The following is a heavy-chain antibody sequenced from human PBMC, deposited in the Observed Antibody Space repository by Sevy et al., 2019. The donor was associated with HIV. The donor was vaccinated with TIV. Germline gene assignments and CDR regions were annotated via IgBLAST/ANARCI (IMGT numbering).Heavy chain of an antibody. CDR1: NYSISSGYY. CDR3: ARASGGDRLDYYGMDV. Sequence: SETLSLTCAVSNYSISSGYYWGWIRQPPGKGLEWIRNGYHGGSTYYNPSLQSRVTISLDTSKNHFSLRLRSVTAADTAVYYCARASGGDRLDYYGMDVWGQGTTVTVSS. V-gene: IGHV4-38-2*01. D-gene: IGHD2-21*02. CDR2: GYHGGST. J-gene: IGHJ6*02.